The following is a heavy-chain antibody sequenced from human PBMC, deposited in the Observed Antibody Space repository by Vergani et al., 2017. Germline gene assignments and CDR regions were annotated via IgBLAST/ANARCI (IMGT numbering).Heavy chain of an antibody. D-gene: IGHD2-15*01. CDR2: FDPEDGET. CDR3: ATENCSGGSCYTDWDFDL. CDR1: GYTLTELS. Sequence: QVQLVQSGAEVKKPGASVKVSCKVSGYTLTELSMHWVRQAPGKGLEWMGGFDPEDGETIYAQKFQGRVTMTEDTSTDTAYMELSRLRSEVTAVYYCATENCSGGSCYTDWDFDLWGRGTLVTVSS. V-gene: IGHV1-24*01. J-gene: IGHJ2*01.